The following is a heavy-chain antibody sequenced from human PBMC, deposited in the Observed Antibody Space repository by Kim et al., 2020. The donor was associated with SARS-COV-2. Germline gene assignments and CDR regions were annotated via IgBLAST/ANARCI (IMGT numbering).Heavy chain of an antibody. CDR2: GTA. V-gene: IGHV1-69*01. Sequence: GTAHYAQKFQGRVTITADESTSTAYMELSSLRSEDTAVYYCASLRYFADYWGQGTLVTVSS. J-gene: IGHJ4*02. D-gene: IGHD3-9*01. CDR3: ASLRYFADY.